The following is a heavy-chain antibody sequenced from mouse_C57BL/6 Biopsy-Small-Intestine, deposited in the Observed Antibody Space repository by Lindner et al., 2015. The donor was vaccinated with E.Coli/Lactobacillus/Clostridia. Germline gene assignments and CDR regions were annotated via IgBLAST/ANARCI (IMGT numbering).Heavy chain of an antibody. CDR3: ARAGLLLDY. J-gene: IGHJ2*01. D-gene: IGHD2-3*01. CDR1: GYSITSGYY. V-gene: IGHV3-6*01. CDR2: ISYDGSN. Sequence: VQLQESGPGLVKPSQSLSLTCSVTGYSITSGYYWNWIRQFPGNKLEWMGYISYDGSNNYNPSLKNRISITRDTSKNQFFLKLNSVTTEDTAMYYCARAGLLLDYWGQGTTLTVSS.